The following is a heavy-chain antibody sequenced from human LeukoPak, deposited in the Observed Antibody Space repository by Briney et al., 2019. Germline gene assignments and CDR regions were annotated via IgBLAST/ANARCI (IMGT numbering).Heavy chain of an antibody. CDR2: IYYSGST. CDR1: GGSISSSSHY. CDR3: ARGVAGSIKGAFDI. Sequence: SETLSLTCTVSGGSISSSSHYWGWIRQPPGKGLEWIGSIYYSGSTYYNPSLKSRVTISVDTSKNQFSLKLSSVTAADTAVYYCARGVAGSIKGAFDIWGQGTMVTVSS. D-gene: IGHD2-15*01. V-gene: IGHV4-39*07. J-gene: IGHJ3*02.